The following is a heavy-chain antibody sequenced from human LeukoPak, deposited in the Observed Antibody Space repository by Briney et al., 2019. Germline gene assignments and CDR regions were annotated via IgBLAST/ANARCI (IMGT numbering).Heavy chain of an antibody. V-gene: IGHV1-2*02. Sequence: ASVKVSCKASGYSFTAYYIHRVRQAPGQGLELMGWMHPGSGDTNYAQNFQGRVTWTRDTSINTAYMELSGLTSDDTAMYYCARPPTGVAGTVDFWGQGTLVTVSS. CDR3: ARPPTGVAGTVDF. CDR2: MHPGSGDT. J-gene: IGHJ4*02. CDR1: GYSFTAYY. D-gene: IGHD6-19*01.